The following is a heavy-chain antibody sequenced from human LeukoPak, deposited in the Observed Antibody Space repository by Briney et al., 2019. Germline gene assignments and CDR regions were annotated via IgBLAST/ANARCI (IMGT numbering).Heavy chain of an antibody. V-gene: IGHV3-48*03. D-gene: IGHD2-15*01. CDR2: ITYSGTTV. Sequence: GGSLRLSCAASGFTFNTYEMNWVRQAPGKGLEWVSSITYSGTTVYYADSVKARFTISRDNAKDSLYLQMNSLRDEDTAVYYCARGYCSGGSCYSGDAFDIWGQGTMVTVSS. J-gene: IGHJ3*02. CDR1: GFTFNTYE. CDR3: ARGYCSGGSCYSGDAFDI.